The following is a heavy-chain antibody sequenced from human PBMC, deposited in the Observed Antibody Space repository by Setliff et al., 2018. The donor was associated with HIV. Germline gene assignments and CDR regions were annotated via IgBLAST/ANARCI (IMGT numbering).Heavy chain of an antibody. D-gene: IGHD3-22*01. J-gene: IGHJ6*02. V-gene: IGHV1-18*01. CDR2: ITAYNGNT. CDR1: GGTFSSYA. Sequence: GASVKVSCKASGGTFSSYAISWVRQAPGQGLEWMGWITAYNGNTNYAQKLQGRVTMTTDTSTSTAYMELRSLRSDDTAVYYCARDFPMIVVVIFKGQNYYGMDVWGQGTTVTVSS. CDR3: ARDFPMIVVVIFKGQNYYGMDV.